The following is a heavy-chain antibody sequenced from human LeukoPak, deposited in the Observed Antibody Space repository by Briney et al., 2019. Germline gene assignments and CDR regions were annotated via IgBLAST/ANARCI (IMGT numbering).Heavy chain of an antibody. CDR3: ARSAQSGYYSGRKFVAFDI. Sequence: SETLSLTCTVSGGSINSYYWSWIRQPPGKGLEWIGYIYYSGSTNYNASLKSRVTISVDTSKNQFSLKLSSVTAADTAVYYCARSAQSGYYSGRKFVAFDIWGQGTMVTVSS. D-gene: IGHD3-22*01. CDR1: GGSINSYY. CDR2: IYYSGST. V-gene: IGHV4-59*12. J-gene: IGHJ3*02.